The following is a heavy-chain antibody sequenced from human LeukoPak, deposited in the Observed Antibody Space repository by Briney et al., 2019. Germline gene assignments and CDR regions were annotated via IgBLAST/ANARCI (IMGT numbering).Heavy chain of an antibody. V-gene: IGHV4-59*01. D-gene: IGHD3-9*01. J-gene: IGHJ6*03. Sequence: SETLSLTCAVSGDSISSDYWSWVRQPPGKGLEWIGYIYYSGSTNYNPSLKSRVTISVDTSKTQFSLKLSSVTAADTAVYYCARVSWFPGSSYYYMDVWDKGTTVTVSS. CDR3: ARVSWFPGSSYYYMDV. CDR1: GDSISSDY. CDR2: IYYSGST.